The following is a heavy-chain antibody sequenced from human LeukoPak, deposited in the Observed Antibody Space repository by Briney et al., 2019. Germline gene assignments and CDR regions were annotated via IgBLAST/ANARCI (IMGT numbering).Heavy chain of an antibody. J-gene: IGHJ4*02. Sequence: SVKVSCKASGGTFSSYAISWVRQAPGQGLEWMGGIIPIFGTANYAQKFQGRVTITADESTSTAYMELSSLRSEDTAVYYCTGHEGIANYFDYWGQGTLVTVSS. D-gene: IGHD6-13*01. CDR2: IIPIFGTA. CDR3: TGHEGIANYFDY. V-gene: IGHV1-69*13. CDR1: GGTFSSYA.